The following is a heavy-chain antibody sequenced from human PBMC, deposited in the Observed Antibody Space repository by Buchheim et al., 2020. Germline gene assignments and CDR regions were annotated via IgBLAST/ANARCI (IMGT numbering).Heavy chain of an antibody. CDR2: ISGRGDST. Sequence: EVQLLESGGGLVQPGGSLRISCAASGSTFSSYGMNWVRQVAGKGLEWVSGISGRGDSTYYADSVKGRFTISRDNSNNMLYLQMNSLRAEDTAVYYCAKSYYNTGSLLRYFDYWGQGTL. CDR1: GSTFSSYG. V-gene: IGHV3-23*01. D-gene: IGHD3-10*01. CDR3: AKSYYNTGSLLRYFDY. J-gene: IGHJ4*02.